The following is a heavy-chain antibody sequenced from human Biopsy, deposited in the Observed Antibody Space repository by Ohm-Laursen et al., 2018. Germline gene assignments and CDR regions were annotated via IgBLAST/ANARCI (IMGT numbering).Heavy chain of an antibody. V-gene: IGHV4-31*03. D-gene: IGHD3-9*01. J-gene: IGHJ2*01. Sequence: SDTLSFTCSVSGASVKTSGYFWAWIRQPPGKGLEWIGYISYNERTHYNPSLTSRLAISFDTSNNRISLQLRSVSVADTAVYYCVREPKTGTAEAWYFDLWGRGSPVTVPS. CDR3: VREPKTGTAEAWYFDL. CDR2: ISYNERT. CDR1: GASVKTSGYF.